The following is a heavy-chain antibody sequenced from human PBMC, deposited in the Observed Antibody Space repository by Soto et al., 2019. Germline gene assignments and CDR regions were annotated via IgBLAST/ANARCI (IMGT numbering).Heavy chain of an antibody. V-gene: IGHV1-46*01. Sequence: APVKLSCKASGYTFTSYHMHWVRQAPEQGLEWMGIINPSGGSTSYAQKFQGRVTMTRDTSTSTVYMELSSLRSEDTAVYYCARARRITIFGVVIRGLIYYGMDVWGQGTTVTVSS. CDR1: GYTFTSYH. CDR3: ARARRITIFGVVIRGLIYYGMDV. J-gene: IGHJ6*02. CDR2: INPSGGST. D-gene: IGHD3-3*01.